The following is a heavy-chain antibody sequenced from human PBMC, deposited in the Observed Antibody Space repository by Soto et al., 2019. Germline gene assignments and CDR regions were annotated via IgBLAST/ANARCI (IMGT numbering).Heavy chain of an antibody. CDR2: MYYSGNT. CDR3: VITWVGDNQEHCNGYYYFDY. V-gene: IGHV4-39*01. D-gene: IGHD3-22*01. CDR1: GGFISSSPYY. Sequence: SETLSLTCSVAGGFISSSPYYWAWIRQPPGKELEWIGSMYYSGNTYYNPSLKSRVTISVDTSNNPFSLQLTSVTAADTAVYHCVITWVGDNQEHCNGYYYFDYWGQGDLVTVSS. J-gene: IGHJ4*02.